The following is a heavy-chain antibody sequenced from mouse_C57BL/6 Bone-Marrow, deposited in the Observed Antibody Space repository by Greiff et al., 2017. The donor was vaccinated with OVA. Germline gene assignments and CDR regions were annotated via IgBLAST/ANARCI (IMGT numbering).Heavy chain of an antibody. CDR1: GYAFTNYL. CDR3: ARGPDWFAY. J-gene: IGHJ3*01. Sequence: VQLQESGAELVRPGTSVKVSCKASGYAFTNYLIEWVKQRPGQGLEWIGVINPGSGGTNYNEKFKGKATLTADKSSSTAYMQLSSLTSEDSAVYFCARGPDWFAYWGQGTLVTVSA. CDR2: INPGSGGT. V-gene: IGHV1-54*01.